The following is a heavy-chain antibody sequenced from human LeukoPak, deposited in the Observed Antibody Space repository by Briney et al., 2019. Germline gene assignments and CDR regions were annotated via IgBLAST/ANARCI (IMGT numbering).Heavy chain of an antibody. D-gene: IGHD1-26*01. Sequence: ASVKVSCKASGYTFTGYYMHWVRQAPGQGLEWMGWINPNSGGTNYAQKFQGRVTMTRDTSISTAYMELSRLRSDDTAVYYCARVRSTELLNYYGMDVWGQGTTVTVSS. V-gene: IGHV1-2*02. CDR3: ARVRSTELLNYYGMDV. J-gene: IGHJ6*02. CDR2: INPNSGGT. CDR1: GYTFTGYY.